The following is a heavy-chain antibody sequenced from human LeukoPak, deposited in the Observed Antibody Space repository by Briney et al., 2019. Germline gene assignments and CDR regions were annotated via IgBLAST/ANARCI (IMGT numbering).Heavy chain of an antibody. D-gene: IGHD3-22*01. V-gene: IGHV3-53*01. CDR1: GFTVSSNY. CDR2: IYSDGST. J-gene: IGHJ4*02. CDR3: ARIPIVVITSGGY. Sequence: GGSLRLSCAASGFTVSSNYMSWVRQAPGKGLDWVSVIYSDGSTYYADSVKGRFTISRDNSKSTLYLQMNSLRAEDTAVYYCARIPIVVITSGGYWGQGTLVTVSS.